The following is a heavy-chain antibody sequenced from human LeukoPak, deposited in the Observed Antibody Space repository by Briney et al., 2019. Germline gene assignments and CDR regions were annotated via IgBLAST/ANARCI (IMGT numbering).Heavy chain of an antibody. V-gene: IGHV3-33*01. J-gene: IGHJ6*02. Sequence: GGSLRLSCAASGFTFSSYGMHWVRQAPGKGLEWVAVIWYDGSNKYYADSVKGRFTISRDNSKNTLYLQMNSLRAEDTAVYYCARGGYDFWSGYYGGSNYYYYGMDVWGQGTTVTVSS. CDR1: GFTFSSYG. CDR3: ARGGYDFWSGYYGGSNYYYYGMDV. D-gene: IGHD3-3*01. CDR2: IWYDGSNK.